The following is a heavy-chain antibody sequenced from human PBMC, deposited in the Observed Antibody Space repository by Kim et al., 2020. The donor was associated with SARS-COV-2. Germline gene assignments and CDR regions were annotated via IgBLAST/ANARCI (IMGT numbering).Heavy chain of an antibody. D-gene: IGHD3-10*01. V-gene: IGHV1-18*01. CDR2: ISAYNGNT. Sequence: ASVKVSCKASGYSFSSYGISWVRQAPGQGLEWMGWISAYNGNTNFAQKFQGRVTMTTDTSTSTAYMELRSLRSDETAVYYCARDVNPYYHNSGASAFDYWGQGTLVTVSS. CDR3: ARDVNPYYHNSGASAFDY. CDR1: GYSFSSYG. J-gene: IGHJ4*02.